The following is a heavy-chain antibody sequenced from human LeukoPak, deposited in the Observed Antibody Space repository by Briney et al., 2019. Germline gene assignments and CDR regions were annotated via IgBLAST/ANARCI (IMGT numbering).Heavy chain of an antibody. CDR3: ARNTGYCSGGSCYVHDWFDP. CDR2: IIPIFGTA. J-gene: IGHJ5*02. Sequence: SVKVSCKASGGTFSSYAISWVRPAPGQGLEWMGGIIPIFGTANYAQKFQGRVTITADESTSTAYMELSSLRSEDTAVYYCARNTGYCSGGSCYVHDWFDPWGQGTLVTVSS. CDR1: GGTFSSYA. D-gene: IGHD2-15*01. V-gene: IGHV1-69*13.